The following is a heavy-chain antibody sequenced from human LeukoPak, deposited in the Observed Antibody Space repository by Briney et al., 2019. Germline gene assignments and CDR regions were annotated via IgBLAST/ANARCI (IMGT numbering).Heavy chain of an antibody. CDR3: ASATWTHRGFDP. D-gene: IGHD5-24*01. CDR2: INSDGGST. V-gene: IGHV3-74*01. CDR1: GFTFSSYW. J-gene: IGHJ5*02. Sequence: SGGSLRLSCAASGFTFSSYWMHWVRQAPGKGLVWVSRINSDGGSTSYADSVKGRFTISRDNAKNSLYLQMNSLRAEDTAVYYCASATWTHRGFDPWGQGTLVTISS.